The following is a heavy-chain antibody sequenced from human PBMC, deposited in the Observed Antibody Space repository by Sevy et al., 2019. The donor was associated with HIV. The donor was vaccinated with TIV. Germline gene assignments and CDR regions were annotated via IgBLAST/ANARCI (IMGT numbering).Heavy chain of an antibody. V-gene: IGHV3-30*02. Sequence: GGSLRLSCAASGFTFSNFGMHWVRQAPGKGLEWVIFIRHDGSDKYDIDSVKGRITISRDNSKNMLYLQMDSLTIEDTVMYYCATDLTAGSYYPDYLFYWGQGTLVTVSS. D-gene: IGHD3-10*01. CDR3: ATDLTAGSYYPDYLFY. J-gene: IGHJ1*01. CDR1: GFTFSNFG. CDR2: IRHDGSDK.